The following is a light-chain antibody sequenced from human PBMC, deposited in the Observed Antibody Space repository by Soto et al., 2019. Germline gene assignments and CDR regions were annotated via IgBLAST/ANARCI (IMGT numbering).Light chain of an antibody. CDR3: QQYGRLPVP. Sequence: EIVLTQSPGTLSLSPGERATLSCRASQSVTSSYLAWYQQKPGQAPRLLIYGASSRATGIPGRFSGSGSGTDFTLTISRHRPEDCAVYYCQQYGRLPVPCAPGTNVHI. CDR1: QSVTSSY. CDR2: GAS. V-gene: IGKV3-20*01. J-gene: IGKJ3*01.